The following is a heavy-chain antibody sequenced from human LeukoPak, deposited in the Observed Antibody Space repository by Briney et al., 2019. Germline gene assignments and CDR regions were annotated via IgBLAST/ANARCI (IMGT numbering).Heavy chain of an antibody. Sequence: GGSLRLSCAASGFTFSSYSMNWVRQAPGKGLEWVSYISSSSSTIYYAGSVRGRFTVSTDNAKNTLYLQVNSLRAADTAVYYCASASYDSGSYYLGAGARADYWGQGTLVTVSS. J-gene: IGHJ4*02. V-gene: IGHV3-48*04. CDR2: ISSSSSTI. CDR3: ASASYDSGSYYLGAGARADY. CDR1: GFTFSSYS. D-gene: IGHD3-22*01.